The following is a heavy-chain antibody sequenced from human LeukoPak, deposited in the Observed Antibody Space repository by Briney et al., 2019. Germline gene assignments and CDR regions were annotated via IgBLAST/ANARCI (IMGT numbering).Heavy chain of an antibody. D-gene: IGHD6-19*01. CDR3: ARVSAIAVAGYKSFDY. CDR1: GGSISSYY. Sequence: SETLSLTXTVSGGSISSYYWSWIRQPPGKGLEWIGYIYYSGSTNYNPSLKSRVTISVDTSKNQFSLKLSSVTAADTAVYYCARVSAIAVAGYKSFDYWGQGTLVTVSS. J-gene: IGHJ4*02. CDR2: IYYSGST. V-gene: IGHV4-59*01.